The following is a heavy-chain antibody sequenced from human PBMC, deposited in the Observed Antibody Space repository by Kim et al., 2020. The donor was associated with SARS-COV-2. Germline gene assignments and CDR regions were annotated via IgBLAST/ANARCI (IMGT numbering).Heavy chain of an antibody. V-gene: IGHV5-51*01. J-gene: IGHJ4*02. CDR3: ARHLKRADSGYSS. Sequence: RYSPSLQGQVTISADKSISTDYLQWSSLKVSDTAMYYCARHLKRADSGYSSWGQGTLVTVSS. D-gene: IGHD3-22*01.